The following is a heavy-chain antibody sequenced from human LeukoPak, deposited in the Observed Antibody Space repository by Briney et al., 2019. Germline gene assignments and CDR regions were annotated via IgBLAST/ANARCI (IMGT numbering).Heavy chain of an antibody. J-gene: IGHJ4*02. CDR3: ATDLNYYDSSGYYYY. Sequence: AGGSLRLSCVPSGFPFSRYGMHWVRQAPGKGLEWVAVISYDGTNKYYADSVNGRFTISRDNSKNTLYLQMNGLRAEDTAVYYCATDLNYYDSSGYYYYWGQGTLVTVSS. V-gene: IGHV3-30*03. D-gene: IGHD3-22*01. CDR2: ISYDGTNK. CDR1: GFPFSRYG.